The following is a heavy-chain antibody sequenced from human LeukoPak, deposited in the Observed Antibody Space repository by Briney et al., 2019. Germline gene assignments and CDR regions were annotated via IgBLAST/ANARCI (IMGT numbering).Heavy chain of an antibody. CDR2: INHSGST. CDR3: ARGWIDYGDPMDY. Sequence: SETLSLTCTVSGGSISSYYWSWIRQPPGKGLEWIGEINHSGSTNYNPSLKSRVTISVDTSKNQFSLKLSSVTAADTAVYYCARGWIDYGDPMDYWGQGTQVTVSS. J-gene: IGHJ4*02. CDR1: GGSISSYY. D-gene: IGHD4-17*01. V-gene: IGHV4-34*01.